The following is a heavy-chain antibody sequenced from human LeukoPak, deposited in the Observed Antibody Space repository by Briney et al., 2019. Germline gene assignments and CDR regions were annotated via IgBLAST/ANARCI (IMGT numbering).Heavy chain of an antibody. CDR3: ARDSAGDAFDI. V-gene: IGHV3-21*01. D-gene: IGHD6-13*01. J-gene: IGHJ3*02. Sequence: GGSLRLSCAASGFTFSSYSMNWVRQAPGKGLEWASSISSSSSYIYYADSVKGRFTISRDNAKNSLYLQMSSLRAEDTAVYYCARDSAGDAFDIWGQGTMVTVSS. CDR2: ISSSSSYI. CDR1: GFTFSSYS.